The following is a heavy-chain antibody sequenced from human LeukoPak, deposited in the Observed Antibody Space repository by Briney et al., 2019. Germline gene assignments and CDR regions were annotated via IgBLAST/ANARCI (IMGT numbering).Heavy chain of an antibody. D-gene: IGHD2-15*01. J-gene: IGHJ5*02. Sequence: ASVKVSFKASGYTFTSYGISWVRQAPGQGLEWRGWISAYNGNTNYAQKLQCRVTMTTDTSTSTAYMELRRLRSDDTAVYYCAKTVVAATPWFDPWGKGTLVTVSS. CDR3: AKTVVAATPWFDP. CDR1: GYTFTSYG. V-gene: IGHV1-18*01. CDR2: ISAYNGNT.